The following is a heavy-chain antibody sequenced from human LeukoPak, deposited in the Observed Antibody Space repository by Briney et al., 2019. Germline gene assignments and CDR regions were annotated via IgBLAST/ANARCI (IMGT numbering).Heavy chain of an antibody. CDR2: IKQGGSEK. V-gene: IGHV3-7*01. Sequence: GGSLRLSCAASGFTFSRFWMSWVRQAPGKGLEWVANIKQGGSEKYHVDSVKGRFTISRDNAKNSLYLQMNSLRAEDTAVYYCARESNGDYYFDYWGQGTLVTVSS. CDR3: ARESNGDYYFDY. D-gene: IGHD4-17*01. CDR1: GFTFSRFW. J-gene: IGHJ4*02.